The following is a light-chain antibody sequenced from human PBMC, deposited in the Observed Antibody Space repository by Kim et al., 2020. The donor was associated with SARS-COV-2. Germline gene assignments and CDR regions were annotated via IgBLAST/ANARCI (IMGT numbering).Light chain of an antibody. V-gene: IGLV3-1*01. J-gene: IGLJ2*01. Sequence: SVSPGQTASITCSGDKLGDQYACWYQQKPGQSPVLVIYQDSKRPSGIPERFSGSNSGNTATLTISGTQAMDEADYYCQAWDSSTVVFGGGTKVTVL. CDR3: QAWDSSTVV. CDR1: KLGDQY. CDR2: QDS.